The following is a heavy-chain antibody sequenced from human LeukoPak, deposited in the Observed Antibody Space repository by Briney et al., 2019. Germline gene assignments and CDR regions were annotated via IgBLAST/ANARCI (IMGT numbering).Heavy chain of an antibody. CDR1: GGSISSYY. Sequence: SETLSLTCTVSGGSISSYYWGWIRQPPGKGLEWIGYIYYSGSTNYNPSLKSRVTISVDTSKNQFSLKLSSVTAADTAVYYCARGDSGWYILDYWGQGTLVIVSS. D-gene: IGHD6-19*01. V-gene: IGHV4-59*01. CDR2: IYYSGST. J-gene: IGHJ4*02. CDR3: ARGDSGWYILDY.